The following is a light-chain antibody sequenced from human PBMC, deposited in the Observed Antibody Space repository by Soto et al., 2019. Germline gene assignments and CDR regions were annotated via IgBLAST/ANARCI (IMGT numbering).Light chain of an antibody. CDR3: QQYYSTPRP. CDR2: WAS. V-gene: IGKV4-1*01. Sequence: DIVMTQSPDSLAVSLGERATINCKSSQTVLDSSNNRDDLTWYQQKPGQPPKLLIYWASTREFGVPDRFSGSGSGTDFTLTIRSLHAEDVAVYYCQQYYSTPRPFGHGTSVEIK. J-gene: IGKJ1*01. CDR1: QTVLDSSNNRDD.